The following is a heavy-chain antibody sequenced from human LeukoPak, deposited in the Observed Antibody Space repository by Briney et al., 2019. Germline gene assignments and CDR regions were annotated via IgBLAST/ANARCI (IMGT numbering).Heavy chain of an antibody. CDR1: GYAIRSCYY. Sequence: SETLSLTCAVSGYAIRSCYYWGWLRQPPGRGLERIDTIHRTGVTYYNPSLKSRATISLGTSKNQFSLKLSSLTAADTAVYYCANSPGYYRASGPDCYFDLWGRGTLVTVSS. J-gene: IGHJ2*01. V-gene: IGHV4-38-2*01. CDR2: IHRTGVT. D-gene: IGHD3-10*01. CDR3: ANSPGYYRASGPDCYFDL.